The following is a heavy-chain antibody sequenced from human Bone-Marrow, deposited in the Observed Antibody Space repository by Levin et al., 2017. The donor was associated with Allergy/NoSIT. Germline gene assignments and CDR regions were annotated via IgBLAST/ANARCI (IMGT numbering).Heavy chain of an antibody. D-gene: IGHD3-10*01. CDR2: INPNSGGT. J-gene: IGHJ4*02. CDR1: GYTFTGYY. Sequence: ASVKVSCKASGYTFTGYYMHWVRQAPGQGLEWMGWINPNSGGTNYAQKFQGRVTMTRDTSISTAYMELSRLRSDDTAVYYCARDREWFGELDYWGQGTLVTVSS. V-gene: IGHV1-2*02. CDR3: ARDREWFGELDY.